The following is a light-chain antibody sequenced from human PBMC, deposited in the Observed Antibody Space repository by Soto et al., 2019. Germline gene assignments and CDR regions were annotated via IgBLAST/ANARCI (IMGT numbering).Light chain of an antibody. CDR3: QHYNTYPWT. Sequence: IQMTQSPSILSASVGDRVTITCLASHSISSWLAWYQQKPGKAPNLLIHKASHLESGVPSRFSGSGSGTEFTLTISSLQPGDFATYYCQHYNTYPWTFGQGTKVDIK. CDR1: HSISSW. CDR2: KAS. J-gene: IGKJ1*01. V-gene: IGKV1-5*03.